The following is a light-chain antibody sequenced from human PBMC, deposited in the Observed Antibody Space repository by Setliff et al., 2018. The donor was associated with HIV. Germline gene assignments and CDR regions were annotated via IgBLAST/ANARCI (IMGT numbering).Light chain of an antibody. J-gene: IGLJ1*01. CDR2: EVS. CDR3: SSYAAIGTL. CDR1: RSDVGTYDY. V-gene: IGLV2-14*03. Sequence: QSVLTQPPSVSGAPGQRVTISCTGGRSDVGTYDYVSWYQQHPGKAPKLMIYEVSNRPSGVSNRFSGSKSGNTASLTISGLQAEDEGDYYCSSYAAIGTLFGTGTKVTVL.